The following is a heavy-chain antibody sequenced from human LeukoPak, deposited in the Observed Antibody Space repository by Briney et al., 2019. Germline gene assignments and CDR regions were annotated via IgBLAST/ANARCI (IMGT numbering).Heavy chain of an antibody. D-gene: IGHD3-10*01. J-gene: IGHJ6*02. CDR2: ISGSGGST. V-gene: IGHV3-23*01. Sequence: PGGSLRLSCAASGFTFSSYAMSWVRQAPGKGLEWVSAISGSGGSTYYADSVKGRFTISRDNSKSTLYLQMNSLRVEDTAEYYCARASPRISMTGDGLDVWGQGTTVTVSS. CDR1: GFTFSSYA. CDR3: ARASPRISMTGDGLDV.